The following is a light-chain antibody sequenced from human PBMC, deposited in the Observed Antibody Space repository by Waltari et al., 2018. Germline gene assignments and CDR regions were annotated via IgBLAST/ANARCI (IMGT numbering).Light chain of an antibody. Sequence: VGDSVSITCRASHDIKNWVAWYQQRPGKAPQLLIYAASTLQTGVPSRFSGSGSGTDFTLTINGLQPEDFATYFCQRADTFPHSFGQGTKLKIK. J-gene: IGKJ2*03. CDR3: QRADTFPHS. CDR2: AAS. CDR1: HDIKNW. V-gene: IGKV1-12*01.